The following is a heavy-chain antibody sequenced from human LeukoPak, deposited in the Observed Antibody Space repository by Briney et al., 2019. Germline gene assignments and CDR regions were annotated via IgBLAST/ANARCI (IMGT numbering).Heavy chain of an antibody. Sequence: GGSLRLSCAASGFTFSSHAMSWVRQAPGKGLEWVSAISGSGSSTYYADSVKGRFTISRDNSKNTLYLQMYSLRAEDTAVYYCANSDLRSPDYWGQGTLATVSS. CDR2: ISGSGSST. CDR1: GFTFSSHA. D-gene: IGHD5-12*01. J-gene: IGHJ4*02. CDR3: ANSDLRSPDY. V-gene: IGHV3-23*01.